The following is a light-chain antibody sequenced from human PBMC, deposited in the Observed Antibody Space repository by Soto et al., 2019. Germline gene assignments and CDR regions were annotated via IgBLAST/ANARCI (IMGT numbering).Light chain of an antibody. CDR2: AAS. Sequence: DLQMTQSPSSVSASVGDRVTITCRASQGISSWLVWYQQKPGKAPKLLIFAASSLQSGVPSRFSGSGSGTDFTLTISSLQPEDFATYYCQQANSFPITFGQGTRLEIK. J-gene: IGKJ5*01. CDR1: QGISSW. V-gene: IGKV1D-12*01. CDR3: QQANSFPIT.